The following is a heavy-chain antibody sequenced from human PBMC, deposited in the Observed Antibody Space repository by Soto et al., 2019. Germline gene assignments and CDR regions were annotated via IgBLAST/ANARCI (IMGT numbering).Heavy chain of an antibody. CDR2: IIPIFGTA. CDR1: GGTFSSYA. Sequence: QVQLVQSGAEVKKPGSSVKFSCKASGGTFSSYAISWVRQAPGQGLEWMGGIIPIFGTANDAQKFQGRVTITAEESPSTAHMQRSRVRSEYMDVYYCARVAAAGSRSQYFCGHGNMVTVS. V-gene: IGHV1-69*01. J-gene: IGHJ4*01. CDR3: ARVAAAGSRSQYF. D-gene: IGHD3-10*01.